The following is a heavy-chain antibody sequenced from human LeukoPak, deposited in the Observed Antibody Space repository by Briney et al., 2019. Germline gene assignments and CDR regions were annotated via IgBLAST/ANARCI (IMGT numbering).Heavy chain of an antibody. CDR3: ARDRYYDSSGTNPDERALEI. J-gene: IGHJ3*02. CDR2: INPNGGVT. Sequence: ASVKVSCKTSGYPFVAYYIHWVRQAPGQGLEWMARINPNGGVTKFAQKFQGRITVSRDTSITTAYMELSGLISDDTALYYCARDRYYDSSGTNPDERALEIWGQRTMITVSS. D-gene: IGHD3-22*01. V-gene: IGHV1-2*02. CDR1: GYPFVAYY.